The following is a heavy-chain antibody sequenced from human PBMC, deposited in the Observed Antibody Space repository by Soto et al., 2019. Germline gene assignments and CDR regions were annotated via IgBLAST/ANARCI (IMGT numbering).Heavy chain of an antibody. CDR3: AKAHLYYYDRSGSDFDY. V-gene: IGHV3-30*18. D-gene: IGHD3-22*01. CDR1: GFTFSSYG. CDR2: ISYDGSNK. J-gene: IGHJ4*02. Sequence: QVQLVESGGGVVQPGRSLRLSCAASGFTFSSYGMHWVRQAPGKGLEWVAVISYDGSNKYYADSVKGRFTISRDNSKNPLYLQMNSLRAEDTAVYYCAKAHLYYYDRSGSDFDYWGQGTVVTVSS.